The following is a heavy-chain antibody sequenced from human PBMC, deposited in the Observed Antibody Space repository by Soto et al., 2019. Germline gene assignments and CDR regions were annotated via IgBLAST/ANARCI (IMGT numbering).Heavy chain of an antibody. J-gene: IGHJ6*04. CDR2: IYPGDSDT. D-gene: IGHD3-10*01. CDR1: GYSFTSYW. Sequence: GESLKISCKGSGYSFTSYWIGWVRQMPGKGLEWMGIIYPGDSDTRYSPSFQGQVTISADKSISTAYLQWSSLKASDTAMYYCARLMVRRGDYFSMYEWGKGTTITVCS. V-gene: IGHV5-51*01. CDR3: ARLMVRRGDYFSMYE.